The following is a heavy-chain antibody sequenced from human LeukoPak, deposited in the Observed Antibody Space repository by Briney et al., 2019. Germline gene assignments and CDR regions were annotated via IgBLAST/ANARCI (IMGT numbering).Heavy chain of an antibody. CDR1: GRSFYGYY. CDR2: INHNGDT. Sequence: SETLSLTCAVYGRSFYGYYWTWIRQPPGKGLEWIGEINHNGDTTYNPSLRSRVTISVDTSKNQFSLRLTSVTAADTAVYYCARRLSGYTNFDYWGHGTLVTVSS. CDR3: ARRLSGYTNFDY. J-gene: IGHJ4*01. V-gene: IGHV4-34*01. D-gene: IGHD5-12*01.